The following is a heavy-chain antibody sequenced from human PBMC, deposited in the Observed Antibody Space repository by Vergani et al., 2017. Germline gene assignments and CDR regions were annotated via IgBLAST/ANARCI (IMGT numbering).Heavy chain of an antibody. J-gene: IGHJ5*02. V-gene: IGHV4-39*07. CDR1: GGSISISSYY. Sequence: QLQLQESGPGLVKPSETLSLTCTVSGGSISISSYYWGWSRQPPGKGLEWIGTISYSGSTYYNPSLKSRVTISLDTSKNQFSLKLSSVTAADTAVYYCARVRGYTYGYKDPWGQGTLVTVSS. CDR3: ARVRGYTYGYKDP. D-gene: IGHD5-18*01. CDR2: ISYSGST.